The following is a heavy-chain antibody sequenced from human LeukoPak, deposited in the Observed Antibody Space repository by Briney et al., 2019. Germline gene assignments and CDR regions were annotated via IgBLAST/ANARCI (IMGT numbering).Heavy chain of an antibody. CDR1: GGSFSDYY. CDR3: TRAAGYSDS. J-gene: IGHJ4*02. D-gene: IGHD5-12*01. CDR2: INHSGRT. Sequence: SETLSLTCAVYGGSFSDYYWTWIRQPPGKGLEWIGEINHSGRTNYNPSLKSRVISVDTSKIQFSLKLISVTTADTAVYYRTRAAGYSDSWGQGTLVTVSS. V-gene: IGHV4-34*01.